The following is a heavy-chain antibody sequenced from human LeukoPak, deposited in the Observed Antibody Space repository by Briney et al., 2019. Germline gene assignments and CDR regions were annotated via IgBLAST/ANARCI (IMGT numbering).Heavy chain of an antibody. J-gene: IGHJ4*02. CDR3: ARQKYGDPIRY. D-gene: IGHD4-17*01. CDR1: GGTFSSYA. CDR2: IIPIFGTA. V-gene: IGHV1-69*05. Sequence: ASVKVSCKASGGTFSSYAISWVRQAPGQGLEWMGGIIPIFGTANYAQKFQGRVTITTDESTSTAYMELRSLRSDDTAVYYCARQKYGDPIRYWGQGTLVTVSS.